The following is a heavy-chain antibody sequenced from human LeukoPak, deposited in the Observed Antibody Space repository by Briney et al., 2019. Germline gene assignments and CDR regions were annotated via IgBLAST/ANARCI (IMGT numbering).Heavy chain of an antibody. CDR2: ISASGSGT. J-gene: IGHJ4*02. CDR3: AKGRDTSGRQNFDF. Sequence: GGSLRLSCEASGFTFTSYAMHWVRRAPGKGLEWVSSISASGSGTFYTDSMNGRFTISRDNAKKTFFLQMKNLRPGDTALYYCAKGRDTSGRQNFDFWGQGTRVTVSS. CDR1: GFTFTSYA. V-gene: IGHV3-23*01. D-gene: IGHD6-19*01.